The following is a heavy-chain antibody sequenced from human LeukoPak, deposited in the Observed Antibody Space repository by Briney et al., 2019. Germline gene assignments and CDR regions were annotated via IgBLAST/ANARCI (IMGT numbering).Heavy chain of an antibody. CDR1: GFTFSSYA. CDR3: SRDRHCIGSTCYGL. D-gene: IGHD2-2*01. Sequence: GGSLRLSCAASGFTFSSYAMHWVRQAPGKGLKYVSAISSNGGSTYYANSVKGRFTISRDNSKNTLYLQMNSLRAEDTAVYYCSRDRHCIGSTCYGLWGQGTRVTVSS. V-gene: IGHV3-64*01. J-gene: IGHJ4*02. CDR2: ISSNGGST.